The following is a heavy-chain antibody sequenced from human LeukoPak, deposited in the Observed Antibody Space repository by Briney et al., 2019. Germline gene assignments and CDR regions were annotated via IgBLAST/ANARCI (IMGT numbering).Heavy chain of an antibody. Sequence: GASVKVSCKASGGTFSSYAISWVRQAPGQGLEWMGGIIPIFGTANYAQKFQGRATITTDESTSTAYMELSSLRSEDTAVYYCASGSDSSGYGDYWGQGTLVTVSS. CDR3: ASGSDSSGYGDY. V-gene: IGHV1-69*05. D-gene: IGHD6-19*01. J-gene: IGHJ4*02. CDR2: IIPIFGTA. CDR1: GGTFSSYA.